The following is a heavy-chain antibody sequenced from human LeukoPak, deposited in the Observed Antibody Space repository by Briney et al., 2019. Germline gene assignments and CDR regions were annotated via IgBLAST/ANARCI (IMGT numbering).Heavy chain of an antibody. Sequence: ASVKVSCKASGYTFTGYHMHWVRQAPGQGLEWMGWINPNSGGTNYAQKFQGRVTMTRDTSISTAYMELSRLRSDDTAVYYCARMAKAGASYAISHYYYYYMDVWGKGTTVTVSS. CDR3: ARMAKAGASYAISHYYYYYMDV. J-gene: IGHJ6*03. V-gene: IGHV1-2*02. D-gene: IGHD2-8*01. CDR2: INPNSGGT. CDR1: GYTFTGYH.